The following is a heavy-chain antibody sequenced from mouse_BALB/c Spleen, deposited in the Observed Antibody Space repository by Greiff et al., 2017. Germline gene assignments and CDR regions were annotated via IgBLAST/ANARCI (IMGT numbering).Heavy chain of an antibody. V-gene: IGHV1S34*01. CDR1: GYSFTGYY. CDR2: ISCYNGAT. J-gene: IGHJ3*01. CDR3: ARERGGSAWFAY. Sequence: LVKTGASVKISCKASGYSFTGYYMHWVKQSHGKSLEWIGYISCYNGATSYNQKFKGKATFTVDTSSSTAYMQFNSLTSEDSAVYYCARERGGSAWFAYWGQGTLVTVSA.